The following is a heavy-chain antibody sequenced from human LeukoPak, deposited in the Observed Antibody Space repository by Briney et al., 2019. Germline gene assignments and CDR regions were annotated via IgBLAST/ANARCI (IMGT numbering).Heavy chain of an antibody. D-gene: IGHD1-26*01. CDR1: GFTFSNYI. V-gene: IGHV3-30*04. J-gene: IGHJ3*02. CDR2: ILENGSNQ. CDR3: ARGSGSYGRDTGDDAFDI. Sequence: GGSLRLSCAASGFTFSNYIMHWVRQAPGKGLDWVAVILENGSNQYYADSVKGRFTISRDNSKNTLFLQMNSLRGEDTAMYYCARGSGSYGRDTGDDAFDIWGQGTMVTVSS.